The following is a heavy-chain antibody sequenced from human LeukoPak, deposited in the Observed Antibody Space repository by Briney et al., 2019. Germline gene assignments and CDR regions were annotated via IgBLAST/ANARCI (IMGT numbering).Heavy chain of an antibody. CDR1: GYTFTGYY. J-gene: IGHJ6*02. V-gene: IGHV1-2*02. CDR3: ARAENYYDSSGYHRPYYYYGMDV. CDR2: INPNSGGT. Sequence: ASVKVSCKASGYTFTGYYMHWVRQAPGHGLEWMGWINPNSGGTNYAQKFQGRVTMTRETSISTAYMELSRLRSDDTAVYYCARAENYYDSSGYHRPYYYYGMDVWGQGTTVTVSS. D-gene: IGHD3-22*01.